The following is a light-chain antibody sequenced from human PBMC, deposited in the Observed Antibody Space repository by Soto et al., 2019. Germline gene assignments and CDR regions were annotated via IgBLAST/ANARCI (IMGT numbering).Light chain of an antibody. Sequence: DIQMTQSPSTLSASVGDRVTITCRASQRISSWLAWYQQKPGKAPKLLIYKASSLESGVPSRFSGSGSGAEFTLTISSLQPDDFATYYCQQYYSYPWTFGQGTKWIS. J-gene: IGKJ1*01. CDR1: QRISSW. V-gene: IGKV1-5*03. CDR3: QQYYSYPWT. CDR2: KAS.